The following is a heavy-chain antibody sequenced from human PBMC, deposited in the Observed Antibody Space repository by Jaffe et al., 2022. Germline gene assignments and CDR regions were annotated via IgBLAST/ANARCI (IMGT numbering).Heavy chain of an antibody. CDR2: INHTGRT. CDR3: ARGPHSSGNSQGGQDVFDV. CDR1: GGSFSGYY. J-gene: IGHJ3*01. Sequence: QVQLQQWGAGLVKPSETLSLTCAVYGGSFSGYYWTWIRQSPVKGLEWIGEINHTGRTNYNPSLKSRVTISVDTSKDQFSLNLNSVTAEDTAVYFCARGPHSSGNSQGGQDVFDVWGPGTTVTVSS. D-gene: IGHD5-18*01. V-gene: IGHV4-34*01.